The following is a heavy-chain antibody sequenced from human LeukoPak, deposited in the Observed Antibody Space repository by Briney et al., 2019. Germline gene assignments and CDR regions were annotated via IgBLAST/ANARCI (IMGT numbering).Heavy chain of an antibody. V-gene: IGHV4-30-4*01. CDR1: GGSISSGDYY. CDR3: ARLTKYYYDSSGYSTG. Sequence: SGTLSLTCTVSGGSISSGDYYWSWIRQPPGKGLEWIGYIYYSGSTYYNPSLKSRVTISVDTSKNQFSLKLSSVTAADTAVYYCARLTKYYYDSSGYSTGWGQGTLVTVSS. CDR2: IYYSGST. D-gene: IGHD3-22*01. J-gene: IGHJ4*02.